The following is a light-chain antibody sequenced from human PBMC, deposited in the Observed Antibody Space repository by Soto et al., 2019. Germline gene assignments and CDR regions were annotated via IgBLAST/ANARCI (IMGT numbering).Light chain of an antibody. J-gene: IGLJ2*01. CDR1: SSNIGSNT. V-gene: IGLV1-51*02. Sequence: QSVLTQPPSASGTPGQRVTISCSGSSSNIGSNTVNWYQQLPGTAPKLLIYENNKRPSGIPDRFSGSKSGTSATLGITGLQTGDEADYYCGTWDSSLSAGGEVFGGGTKLTVL. CDR2: ENN. CDR3: GTWDSSLSAGGEV.